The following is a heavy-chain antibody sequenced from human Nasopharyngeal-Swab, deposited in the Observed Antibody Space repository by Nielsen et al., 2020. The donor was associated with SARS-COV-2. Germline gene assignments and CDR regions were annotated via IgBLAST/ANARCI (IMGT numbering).Heavy chain of an antibody. CDR1: GYTFNTYG. J-gene: IGHJ4*02. CDR2: ISGNNGNT. V-gene: IGHV1-18*01. D-gene: IGHD6-13*01. CDR3: ARGGVYRSSWYGGWGLDH. Sequence: ASVKVSCKASGYTFNTYGINWVRRAPGQGLEWMGWISGNNGNTNYAQKFQGTVTMTTDTSTSTVDMELRSLRSDDTAVYDCARGGVYRSSWYGGWGLDHWGQGTLITVSS.